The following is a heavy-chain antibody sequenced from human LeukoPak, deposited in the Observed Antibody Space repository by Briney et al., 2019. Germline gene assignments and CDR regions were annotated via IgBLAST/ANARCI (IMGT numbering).Heavy chain of an antibody. Sequence: ASVKVSCKASGYTFTGSYMHWLRQAPGQGLEWLGWINPNSGGTNYAQKFQGRVTMTRDTSISTAYMELSRLRSDDTAVYYCARAGSDSSAPSDYWGQGTLVTVPS. CDR1: GYTFTGSY. D-gene: IGHD3-22*01. CDR3: ARAGSDSSAPSDY. J-gene: IGHJ4*02. V-gene: IGHV1-2*02. CDR2: INPNSGGT.